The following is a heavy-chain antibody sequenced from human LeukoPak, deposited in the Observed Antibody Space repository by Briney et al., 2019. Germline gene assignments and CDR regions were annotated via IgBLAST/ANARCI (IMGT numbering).Heavy chain of an antibody. V-gene: IGHV3-23*01. CDR2: INGRDGRT. CDR3: ARGEAFAFDM. J-gene: IGHJ3*02. Sequence: PGGSLRLSCAAPGFTLSNYAMGWVRQAPGKGLEWVSSINGRDGRTYYGDSVRGRFSISSANSKNTLLLQMNSLRAEDTAVYYCARGEAFAFDMCGQGTVVTVSS. CDR1: GFTLSNYA.